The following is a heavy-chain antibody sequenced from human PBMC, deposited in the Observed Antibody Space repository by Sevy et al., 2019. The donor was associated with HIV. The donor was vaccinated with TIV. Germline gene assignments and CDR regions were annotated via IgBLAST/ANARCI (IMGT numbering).Heavy chain of an antibody. CDR2: ISYDGNNK. CDR1: GFTFSNYP. Sequence: GGSLRLSCADSGFTFSNYPMYWVRQAPGKGLEWVATISYDGNNKYYADPVQGRFTISRDNSKNTLYLQMNTVRADDTALYYCARDAAEGPYCDTFFSNWFDAWGQGTLVTVSS. D-gene: IGHD2-15*01. V-gene: IGHV3-30*04. J-gene: IGHJ5*02. CDR3: ARDAAEGPYCDTFFSNWFDA.